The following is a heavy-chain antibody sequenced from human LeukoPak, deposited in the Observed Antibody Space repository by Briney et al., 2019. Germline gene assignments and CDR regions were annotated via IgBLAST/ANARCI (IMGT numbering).Heavy chain of an antibody. V-gene: IGHV1-69*01. D-gene: IGHD5-18*01. CDR2: IIPIFGTA. Sequence: ASVKVSCKAPGGTFSSYAISWVRQAPGQGLEWMGGIIPIFGTANYAQKFQGRVTITADESTSTAYMELSSLRSEDTAVYYCARDIGFVDTAMVTFYYYYMDVWGKGTTVTVSS. CDR1: GGTFSSYA. CDR3: ARDIGFVDTAMVTFYYYYMDV. J-gene: IGHJ6*03.